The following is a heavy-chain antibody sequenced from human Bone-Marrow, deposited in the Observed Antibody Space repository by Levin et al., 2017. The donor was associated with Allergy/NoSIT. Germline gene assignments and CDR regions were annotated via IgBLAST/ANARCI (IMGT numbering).Heavy chain of an antibody. V-gene: IGHV1-24*01. J-gene: IGHJ3*01. CDR2: FDPEEGET. Sequence: PGGSLRLSCKVSGSTLTDVSMHWVRQAPGKGLEWMGGFDPEEGETVYAQKFQGRVTMTEDTSTDTAYMELSSLRSEDTAVFYCATSLEISDAFDVWGQGTMITVSS. CDR1: GSTLTDVS. D-gene: IGHD3-3*01. CDR3: ATSLEISDAFDV.